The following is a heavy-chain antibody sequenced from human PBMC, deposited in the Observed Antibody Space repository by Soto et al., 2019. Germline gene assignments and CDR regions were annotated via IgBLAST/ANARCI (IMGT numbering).Heavy chain of an antibody. V-gene: IGHV4-59*01. CDR1: GGSISSYY. J-gene: IGHJ5*02. D-gene: IGHD2-2*01. CDR3: ARSVPAAMVDYWFDP. CDR2: IYYSGST. Sequence: SETLSLTCTVSGGSISSYYWSWIRQPPGKGLEWIGYIYYSGSTNYNPSLKSRVTISVDTSKNQFSLKLSSVTAADTAVYYCARSVPAAMVDYWFDPWGQGTLVTVSS.